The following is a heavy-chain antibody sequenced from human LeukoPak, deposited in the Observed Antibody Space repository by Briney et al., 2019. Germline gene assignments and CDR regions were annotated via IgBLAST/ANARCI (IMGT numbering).Heavy chain of an antibody. CDR3: AKDLVGSSWSHGFDY. Sequence: PGRSLRLSCAASGFTFTSYGMHWVRQAQAKGLGLVAVITYDGSDKSYADSVGGRFTISRDNSKNTLYLQMNSLRAEDTAVYYCAKDLVGSSWSHGFDYWGQGTLVTVSS. J-gene: IGHJ4*02. CDR2: ITYDGSDK. D-gene: IGHD6-13*01. V-gene: IGHV3-30*18. CDR1: GFTFTSYG.